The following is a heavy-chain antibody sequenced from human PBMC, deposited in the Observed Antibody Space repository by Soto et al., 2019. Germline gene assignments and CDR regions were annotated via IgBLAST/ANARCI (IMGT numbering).Heavy chain of an antibody. D-gene: IGHD6-19*01. CDR3: AGAVAGLFDY. J-gene: IGHJ4*02. Sequence: PSQTLSLICAISGDSVSSNSVTWNWIRQSPSRGLEWLGRTYYRSKWYNDYGVSVKSRITISPDTSKNQFSVQLNSVTPEDTAVYYCAGAVAGLFDYWGQGTLVTVSS. CDR1: GDSVSSNSVT. CDR2: TYYRSKWYN. V-gene: IGHV6-1*01.